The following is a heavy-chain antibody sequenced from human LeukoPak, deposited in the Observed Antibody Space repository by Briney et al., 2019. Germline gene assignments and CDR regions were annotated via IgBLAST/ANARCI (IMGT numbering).Heavy chain of an antibody. D-gene: IGHD1-26*01. CDR3: VKGVGPRAPNGRVFEY. Sequence: PGGSLTLSCAASGFTFSNYAMTWVRQAPGKGLDWVSIITNDSDDTKYADSVRGRCTISRDNSKNTPFLQMSTLRVDDPALYYCVKGVGPRAPNGRVFEYWGQGALVTVSS. J-gene: IGHJ4*02. V-gene: IGHV3-23*01. CDR1: GFTFSNYA. CDR2: ITNDSDDT.